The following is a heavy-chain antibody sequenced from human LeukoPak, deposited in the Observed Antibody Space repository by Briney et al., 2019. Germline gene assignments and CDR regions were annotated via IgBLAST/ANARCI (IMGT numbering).Heavy chain of an antibody. CDR1: GFTFSSYA. J-gene: IGHJ4*02. V-gene: IGHV3-23*01. CDR3: AKDTSIGRYCTNGVCSPFDY. CDR2: ISDTGATT. Sequence: QPGGSLRLSCAGSGFTFSSYAMSWVRQAPGKGREWVSAISDTGATTYDADSVKGRFTISRDNSRSTLYLQMNSLRAEDTALYYCAKDTSIGRYCTNGVCSPFDYWGQGTLVTVSS. D-gene: IGHD2-8*01.